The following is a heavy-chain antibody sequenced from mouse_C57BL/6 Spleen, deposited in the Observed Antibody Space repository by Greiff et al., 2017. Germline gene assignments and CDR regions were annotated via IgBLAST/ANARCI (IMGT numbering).Heavy chain of an antibody. CDR1: GYTFTDYN. V-gene: IGHV1-18*01. J-gene: IGHJ4*01. Sequence: EVQLQESGPELVKPGASVKIPCKASGYTFTDYNMDWVKQSHGKSLEWIGDINPNNGGTNYNQKFKGKATLTVDKSSSTAYMELRSLTSEDTAVYYCARVLNAMDYWGQGTSVTVSS. CDR3: ARVLNAMDY. CDR2: INPNNGGT.